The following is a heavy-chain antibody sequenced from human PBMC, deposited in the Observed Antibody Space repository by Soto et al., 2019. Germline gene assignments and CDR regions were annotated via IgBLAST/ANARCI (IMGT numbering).Heavy chain of an antibody. CDR1: GVSVSTGGYF. Sequence: PSDTLYLTXTVSGVSVSTGGYFWTWIRQHPGRGLEWIGNIYYSGMTYYNPSLRGRVSISVDTSKNQFSLKLSSVTAADTAVYYCARDAGSGYNTWGQGTLVTVS. J-gene: IGHJ4*02. D-gene: IGHD3-3*01. CDR2: IYYSGMT. CDR3: ARDAGSGYNT. V-gene: IGHV4-30-4*02.